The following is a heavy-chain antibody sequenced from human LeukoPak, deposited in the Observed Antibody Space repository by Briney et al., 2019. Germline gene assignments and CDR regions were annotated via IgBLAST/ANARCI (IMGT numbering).Heavy chain of an antibody. J-gene: IGHJ5*02. V-gene: IGHV1-2*02. CDR1: GYTFTGYY. CDR2: INPNSGGT. D-gene: IGHD5-18*01. CDR3: ARDIVMVTYWFDP. Sequence: ASVKVSCTASGYTFTGYYMHWVRQAPGQGLEWMGWINPNSGGTNYAQKFQGRVTMTRDTSISTAYMELGRLRSDDTAVYYCARDIVMVTYWFDPWGQGTLVTVSS.